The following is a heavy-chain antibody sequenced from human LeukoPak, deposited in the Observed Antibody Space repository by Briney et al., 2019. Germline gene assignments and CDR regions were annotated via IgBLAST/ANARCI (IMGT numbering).Heavy chain of an antibody. V-gene: IGHV4-61*02. Sequence: PSQTLSLTCTVSGGSISSGSYYWSWIRQPAGKGLEWIGRIYTSGSTNYNPSLKSRVTISVDTSKNQFSLKLSSVTSSDTDVYYCAGDYYDSSGYYYWGQGTLVTVSS. D-gene: IGHD3-22*01. CDR2: IYTSGST. CDR3: AGDYYDSSGYYY. J-gene: IGHJ4*02. CDR1: GGSISSGSYY.